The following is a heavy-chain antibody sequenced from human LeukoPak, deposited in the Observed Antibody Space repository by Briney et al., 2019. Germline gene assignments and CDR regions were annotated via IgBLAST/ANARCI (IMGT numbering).Heavy chain of an antibody. J-gene: IGHJ2*01. Sequence: GGALRDSRVDSRFTFSSYSTNWVRPAPGRGLEWVSSISISSSDIQSTHSVRGGFTLSRDNSKNTLYQQMNSLKAENTAVYYRAKASYYGSGSYYPYPWYFDLWGRGTLVTVSS. D-gene: IGHD3-10*01. V-gene: IGHV3-21*04. CDR3: AKASYYGSGSYYPYPWYFDL. CDR1: RFTFSSYS. CDR2: ISISSSDI.